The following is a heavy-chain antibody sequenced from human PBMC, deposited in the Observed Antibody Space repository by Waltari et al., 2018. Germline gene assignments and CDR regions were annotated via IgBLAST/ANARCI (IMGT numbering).Heavy chain of an antibody. CDR1: GFTVSSYW. CDR2: IKHDGSEK. D-gene: IGHD6-19*01. J-gene: IGHJ4*02. V-gene: IGHV3-7*01. CDR3: ARAPSYTSGWLGRGY. Sequence: EVQLVESGGDLVQPGGSLRLSCAASGFTVSSYWMSWVRQAPGKGLEWVANIKHDGSEKYYVDSVKGRFTISRDNAKNSLYLQMNSLRDEDTAVYYCARAPSYTSGWLGRGYWGQGTLVTVSS.